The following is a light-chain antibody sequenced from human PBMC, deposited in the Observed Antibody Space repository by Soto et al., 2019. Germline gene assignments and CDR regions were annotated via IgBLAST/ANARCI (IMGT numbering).Light chain of an antibody. CDR2: EVS. Sequence: QSALTQPPSASGSPGQAVTISCTATSSDVGGYNYVSWYQLHPGNAPQLMIYEVSQRPSGVPDRFSGSKSGNTASLTVSGLQAEDEADYYCSSYAGNKNVFGTGTKVPVL. CDR1: SSDVGGYNY. CDR3: SSYAGNKNV. V-gene: IGLV2-8*01. J-gene: IGLJ1*01.